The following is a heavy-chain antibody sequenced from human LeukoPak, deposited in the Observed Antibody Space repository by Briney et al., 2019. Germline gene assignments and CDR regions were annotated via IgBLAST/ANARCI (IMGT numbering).Heavy chain of an antibody. Sequence: PSETLSLTCTVSGGSISSSTYYLGWIRQPPGKGLEWIGSIYYSGSTYYNPSLKSRVTMSVDTSKNQFSLKLSSVTAADTAVYYCARRPGAVAHFDYWGQGTLVTVSS. D-gene: IGHD6-19*01. V-gene: IGHV4-39*01. CDR3: ARRPGAVAHFDY. J-gene: IGHJ4*02. CDR2: IYYSGST. CDR1: GGSISSSTYY.